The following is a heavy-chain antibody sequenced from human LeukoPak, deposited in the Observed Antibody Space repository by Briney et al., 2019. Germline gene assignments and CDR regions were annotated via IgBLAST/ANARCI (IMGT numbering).Heavy chain of an antibody. J-gene: IGHJ4*02. Sequence: SETLSLTCTVSGGSISSHYWSWIRQPPGKGLEWIGYIYHSGSTNYNPSLKSRVTISVDTSKNQFSLKLSSVTAADTAVYYCARSSGGQAIFGVVIHHDYWGQGTLVTVSS. CDR3: ARSSGGQAIFGVVIHHDY. D-gene: IGHD3-3*01. CDR2: IYHSGST. CDR1: GGSISSHY. V-gene: IGHV4-59*11.